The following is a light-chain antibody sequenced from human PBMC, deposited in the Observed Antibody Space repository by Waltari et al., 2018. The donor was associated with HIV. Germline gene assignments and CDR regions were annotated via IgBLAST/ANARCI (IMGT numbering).Light chain of an antibody. V-gene: IGLV3-21*02. Sequence: SYVLTQPPSVSVAPGQTARFTCGGNNIGSKSVHWYQQKPGQAPLLVLFDDSDRPSGIPERFSGSNSGNTATLTISRVEAGDGADYYCQVWDSSSDVVFGGGTKLTVL. CDR2: DDS. CDR1: NIGSKS. CDR3: QVWDSSSDVV. J-gene: IGLJ2*01.